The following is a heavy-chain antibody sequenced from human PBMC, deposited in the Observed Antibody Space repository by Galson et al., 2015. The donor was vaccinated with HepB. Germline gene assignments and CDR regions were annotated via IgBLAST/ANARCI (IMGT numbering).Heavy chain of an antibody. CDR3: ARQGYCSGGSCYSRGAFDY. D-gene: IGHD2-15*01. J-gene: IGHJ4*02. CDR1: GFTFSSYG. V-gene: IGHV3-33*01. Sequence: SLRLSCAASGFTFSSYGMHWVRQAPGKGLEWVAVIWYDGSNKYYADSVKGRFTISRDNSKNTLYLQMNSLRAEDTAVYYCARQGYCSGGSCYSRGAFDYWGQGTLVTVSS. CDR2: IWYDGSNK.